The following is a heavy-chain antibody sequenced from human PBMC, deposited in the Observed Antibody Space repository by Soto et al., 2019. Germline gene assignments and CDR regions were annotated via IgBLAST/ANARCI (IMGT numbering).Heavy chain of an antibody. CDR1: GFTFSSYG. CDR3: ARDLGIAARLLYYYYGMDV. D-gene: IGHD6-6*01. J-gene: IGHJ6*02. Sequence: GGSLRLSCAASGFTFSSYGMHWVRQAPGKGLEWVAVIWYDGSNKYYADSVKGRFTISRDNSKNTLYLQMNSLRAEDTAVYYCARDLGIAARLLYYYYGMDVWGQGTTVPVSS. V-gene: IGHV3-33*01. CDR2: IWYDGSNK.